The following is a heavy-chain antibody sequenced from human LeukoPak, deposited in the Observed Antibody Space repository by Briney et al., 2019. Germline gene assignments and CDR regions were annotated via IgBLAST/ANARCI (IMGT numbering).Heavy chain of an antibody. Sequence: GGSLRLSCAASGFTFRSYAMSWVRQAPGKGLEWVSAISGNGGGTYYADSVKGRFTISRDNSKNTLYLQMNSLRAEDTAVYYCAKGDCSSTSCYAPADYWGRGTLATVSS. CDR1: GFTFRSYA. V-gene: IGHV3-23*01. CDR3: AKGDCSSTSCYAPADY. CDR2: ISGNGGGT. D-gene: IGHD2-2*01. J-gene: IGHJ4*02.